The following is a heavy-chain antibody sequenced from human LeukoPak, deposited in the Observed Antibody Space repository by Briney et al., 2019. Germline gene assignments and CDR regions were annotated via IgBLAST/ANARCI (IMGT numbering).Heavy chain of an antibody. D-gene: IGHD3-22*01. CDR3: ANGPTYYYDSSGYYPGY. CDR1: GFTFSSYS. Sequence: GGSLRLSCAASGFTFSSYSMNWVRQAPGKGLEWVSSISSSSSYIYYADSVKGRFTISGDNAKNSLYLQMNSLRAEDTAVYYCANGPTYYYDSSGYYPGYWGQGTLVTVSS. J-gene: IGHJ4*02. CDR2: ISSSSSYI. V-gene: IGHV3-21*01.